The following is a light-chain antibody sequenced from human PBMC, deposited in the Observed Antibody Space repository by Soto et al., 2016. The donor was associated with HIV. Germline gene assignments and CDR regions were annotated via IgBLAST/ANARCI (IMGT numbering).Light chain of an antibody. J-gene: IGLJ1*01. CDR2: DDS. CDR3: QVWDSSSDHYV. Sequence: SYELTQPPSVSVAPGKTATITCGGNNIGSKFVHWYQQKPGQAPVLVVYDDSDRPSGIPERFSASNSGNTATLTISRVEAGDEADYYCQVWDSSSDHYVFGTGTEVTVL. CDR1: NIGSKF. V-gene: IGLV3-21*03.